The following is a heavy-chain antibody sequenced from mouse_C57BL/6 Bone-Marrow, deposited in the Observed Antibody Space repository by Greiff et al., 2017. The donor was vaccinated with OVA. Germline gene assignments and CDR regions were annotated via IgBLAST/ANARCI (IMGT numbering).Heavy chain of an antibody. CDR2: IDPSDSYT. V-gene: IGHV1-69*01. Sequence: QVQLQQPGAELVMPGASVKLSCKASGYTFTSYWMHWVKQRPGQGLEWIGEIDPSDSYTNYNQKFKGKSTLTVDKSSSTAYMQLSSLTSEDSAVYYCARSPYYYGSVYAMDYWGQGTSVTVSS. CDR1: GYTFTSYW. CDR3: ARSPYYYGSVYAMDY. J-gene: IGHJ4*01. D-gene: IGHD1-1*01.